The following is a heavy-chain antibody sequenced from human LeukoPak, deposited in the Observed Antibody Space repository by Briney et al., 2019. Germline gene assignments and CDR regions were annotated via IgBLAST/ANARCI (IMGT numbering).Heavy chain of an antibody. CDR2: IYYSGNT. J-gene: IGHJ5*02. D-gene: IGHD6-13*01. CDR3: ARDREEQYSSSGDRWFDP. V-gene: IGHV4-59*12. Sequence: SETLSLTCTVSGGSISSYYWSWIRQPPGKGLEWIGYIYYSGNTNYNPSRKSRVTISVDTSKNQFSLKLSSVTAADTAVYYCARDREEQYSSSGDRWFDPWGQGTLVTVSS. CDR1: GGSISSYY.